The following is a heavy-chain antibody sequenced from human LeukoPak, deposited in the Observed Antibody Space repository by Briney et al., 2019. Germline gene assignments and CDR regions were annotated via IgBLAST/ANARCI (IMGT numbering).Heavy chain of an antibody. CDR1: GDSISSSSYY. V-gene: IGHV4-39*07. J-gene: IGHJ3*02. CDR3: AREPTEGNWNDGAHDAFDI. Sequence: SETLSLTCTVSGDSISSSSYYWGWIRQPPGKGLEWIGTIFYSGSTYYNPSLKSRVTLSVDTSKNQYSLKLSSVTAADTAVYYCAREPTEGNWNDGAHDAFDIWGQGTMVTVSS. CDR2: IFYSGST. D-gene: IGHD1-1*01.